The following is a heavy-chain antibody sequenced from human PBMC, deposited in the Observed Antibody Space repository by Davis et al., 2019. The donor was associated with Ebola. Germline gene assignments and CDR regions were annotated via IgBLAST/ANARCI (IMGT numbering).Heavy chain of an antibody. D-gene: IGHD2-2*01. CDR2: INPSGGST. CDR3: ARDIVVVPAAIQGWFDP. CDR1: GYTFTSYY. J-gene: IGHJ5*02. Sequence: ASVKVSCKASGYTFTSYYMHWVRQAPGQGLEWMGIINPSGGSTSYAQKFQGRVTMTRDTSTSTVYMELSSLRSEDTAVYYCARDIVVVPAAIQGWFDPWGQGTLATVSS. V-gene: IGHV1-46*01.